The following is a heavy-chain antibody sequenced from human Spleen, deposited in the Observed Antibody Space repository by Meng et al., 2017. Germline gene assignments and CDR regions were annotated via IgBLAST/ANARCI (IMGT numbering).Heavy chain of an antibody. Sequence: QTRSLTGAVYSGSFSGYYWSWIRQPPGKGLEWIGEINHSGSTNYNPSLKSRVTISVDTSKNQFSLKLSSVTAADTAVYYCARNKGSGSYPYYYYGMDVWGQGTTVTVSS. CDR3: ARNKGSGSYPYYYYGMDV. V-gene: IGHV4-34*01. D-gene: IGHD3-10*01. CDR2: INHSGST. J-gene: IGHJ6*02. CDR1: SGSFSGYY.